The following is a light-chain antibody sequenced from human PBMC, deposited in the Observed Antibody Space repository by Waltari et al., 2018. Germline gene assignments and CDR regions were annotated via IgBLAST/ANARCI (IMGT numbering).Light chain of an antibody. CDR1: SGINVGTYR. Sequence: QAVLTQPSSLSASPGASASLTCTLRSGINVGTYRIHWYQQKPGSRPQYLLRYKSDSDKQQGSGVPSRFSASKDASANAGILLISGLQSEDEADYYCMIWHTSAWVFGGGTKLTVL. CDR3: MIWHTSAWV. V-gene: IGLV5-45*03. J-gene: IGLJ3*02. CDR2: YKSDSDK.